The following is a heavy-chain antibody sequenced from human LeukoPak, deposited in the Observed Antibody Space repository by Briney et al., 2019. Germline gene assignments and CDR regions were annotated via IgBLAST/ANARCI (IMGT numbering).Heavy chain of an antibody. CDR2: SDYSGST. Sequence: PSETLSLTCTVSGGSISTYYWSWIRQPPGKGLEWIGYSDYSGSTSYNPSLKSRVTVSVDTSKNQFSLKVSSVTAADTAVYYCARVNTQGVPSPWGQGILVTVSS. CDR1: GGSISTYY. V-gene: IGHV4-59*08. J-gene: IGHJ5*02. CDR3: ARVNTQGVPSP. D-gene: IGHD2-15*01.